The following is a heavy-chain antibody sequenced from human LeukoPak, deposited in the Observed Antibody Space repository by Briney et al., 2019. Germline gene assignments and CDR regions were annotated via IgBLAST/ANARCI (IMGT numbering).Heavy chain of an antibody. CDR2: ISGYNGKT. Sequence: GASVKVSCKASGYPFTSLGISWVRQAPGQGLEWMGWISGYNGKTKYAQNLQGRVTMTTDTSTSTAYMELGSLRSDDMAVYYCARDRVYDYSNPRGFDHWGQGTLVTVSS. CDR3: ARDRVYDYSNPRGFDH. V-gene: IGHV1-18*03. CDR1: GYPFTSLG. J-gene: IGHJ4*02. D-gene: IGHD3-16*01.